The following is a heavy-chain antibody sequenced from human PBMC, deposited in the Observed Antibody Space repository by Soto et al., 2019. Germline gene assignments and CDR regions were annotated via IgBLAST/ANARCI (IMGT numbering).Heavy chain of an antibody. CDR2: ISYDGSNK. CDR3: AKDKGGYYDSSGPAPYFDI. V-gene: IGHV3-30*18. Sequence: GGSLRLSCAASGFTFSSYGMHWVRQAPGKGLEWVAVISYDGSNKYYADSVKGRFTISRDNSKNTLYLQMNSLRAEDTAVYYCAKDKGGYYDSSGPAPYFDIWGQGTMVTVSS. CDR1: GFTFSSYG. J-gene: IGHJ3*02. D-gene: IGHD3-22*01.